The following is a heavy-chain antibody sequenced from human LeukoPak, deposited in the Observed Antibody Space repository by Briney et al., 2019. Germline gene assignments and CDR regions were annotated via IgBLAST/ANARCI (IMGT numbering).Heavy chain of an antibody. CDR1: GFTFISYE. D-gene: IGHD2-15*01. Sequence: GGSLRLSCAASGFTFISYEMNWVRQAPGKGLEWVSYISISGSTIYNADSEMGRFTISRDDAKNSLYLQMNSLRAEDTAVYYCVRGGGSCCRFNAFDIWGQGTMVTVSS. CDR2: ISISGSTI. V-gene: IGHV3-48*03. J-gene: IGHJ3*02. CDR3: VRGGGSCCRFNAFDI.